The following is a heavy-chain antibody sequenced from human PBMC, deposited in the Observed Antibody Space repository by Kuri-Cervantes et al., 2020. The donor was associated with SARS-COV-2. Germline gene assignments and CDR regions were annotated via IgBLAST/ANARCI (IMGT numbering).Heavy chain of an antibody. CDR3: ARRTVGHFDL. Sequence: GSLRLSCAVSGYSVSSGYYWGWIRQPPGKGLERIGSIYHSGSTYYNPSLKSRVTISVDTSKNQFSLKLSSVTAADTAVYYCARRTVGHFDLWGRGTLVTVSS. D-gene: IGHD3-16*01. CDR2: IYHSGST. CDR1: GYSVSSGYY. V-gene: IGHV4-38-2*01. J-gene: IGHJ2*01.